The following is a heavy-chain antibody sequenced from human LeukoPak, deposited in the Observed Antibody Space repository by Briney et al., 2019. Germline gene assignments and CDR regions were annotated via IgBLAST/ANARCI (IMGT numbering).Heavy chain of an antibody. V-gene: IGHV3-30-3*01. CDR2: ISYDGSNK. D-gene: IGHD4-23*01. CDR1: GFTFSSYA. CDR3: ARGGDYGGNSNWYFDP. J-gene: IGHJ2*01. Sequence: PGGSLRLSCAASGFTFSSYAMHWVRQAPGKGLEWVAVISYDGSNKYYADSVKGRFTISRDNSKNTLYLQMNSLRAEDTAVYYWARGGDYGGNSNWYFDPWGRGTPGPVSP.